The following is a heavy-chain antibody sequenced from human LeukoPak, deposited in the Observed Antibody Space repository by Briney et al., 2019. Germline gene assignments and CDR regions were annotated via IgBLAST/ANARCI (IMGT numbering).Heavy chain of an antibody. J-gene: IGHJ4*02. CDR3: AGLSAVPRGEFDY. CDR1: GYSFTSYW. CDR2: IYPGDSDT. Sequence: GESLKISCKGSGYSFTSYWIGWVRQMPGKGLEWMGIIYPGDSDTRYSPSFQGQVTISAGKSISTASLQWSSLKASDTAMYYCAGLSAVPRGEFDYWGQGTLVTVSS. D-gene: IGHD3-16*01. V-gene: IGHV5-51*01.